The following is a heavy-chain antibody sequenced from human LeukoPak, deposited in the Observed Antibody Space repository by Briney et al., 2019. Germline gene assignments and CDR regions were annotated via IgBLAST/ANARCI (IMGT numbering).Heavy chain of an antibody. J-gene: IGHJ6*02. D-gene: IGHD2-15*01. CDR3: ARDLDIVVVVAEITMDV. V-gene: IGHV1-18*01. CDR1: GYTFTSYG. CDR2: ISAYNGNT. Sequence: ASVKVSCKASGYTFTSYGISWVRQAPGQGLEWMGWISAYNGNTNYAQKLQGRVTMTTDTSTSTAYMELRSLRSDDTAVYYCARDLDIVVVVAEITMDVWGQGTTVTVSS.